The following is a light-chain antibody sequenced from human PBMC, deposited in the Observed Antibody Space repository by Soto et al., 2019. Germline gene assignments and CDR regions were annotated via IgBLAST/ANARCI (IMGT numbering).Light chain of an antibody. J-gene: IGLJ1*01. CDR1: SSDVGGYNY. CDR3: SSYASSSTYV. Sequence: QSALTQPASVSGSPGQSITISCTGSSSDVGGYNYVSWSQHHPGKAPQLLIYDVSIRPSGVSNRFSGSKSGHTASLTISGLQAEDEADYYCSSYASSSTYVFGTGTKVTVL. V-gene: IGLV2-14*03. CDR2: DVS.